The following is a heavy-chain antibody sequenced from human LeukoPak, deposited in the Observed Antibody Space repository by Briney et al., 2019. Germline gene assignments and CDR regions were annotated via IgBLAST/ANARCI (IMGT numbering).Heavy chain of an antibody. Sequence: GGSLRLSCAASGFTFSSYAMHWVRQAPGKGLEWVAVISYDGSNKYYADSVKGRFTISRDNSKNTLYLQMNSLRAEDTAVYYCASDRDNEGYSSSWYAYYFDYWGQGTLVTVSS. CDR1: GFTFSSYA. CDR3: ASDRDNEGYSSSWYAYYFDY. V-gene: IGHV3-30-3*01. D-gene: IGHD6-13*01. J-gene: IGHJ4*02. CDR2: ISYDGSNK.